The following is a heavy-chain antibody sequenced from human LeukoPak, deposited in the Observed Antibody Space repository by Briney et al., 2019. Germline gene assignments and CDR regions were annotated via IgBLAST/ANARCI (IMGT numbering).Heavy chain of an antibody. CDR2: INHSGST. CDR1: GGSFRRYY. D-gene: IGHD6-6*01. CDR3: ARGRQLGPLIRPEVFDY. V-gene: IGHV4-34*01. J-gene: IGHJ4*02. Sequence: SETLPLTCPGYGGSFRRYYWRWIRPPPGKGLAGIGEINHSGSTNYSPSLKSRVTISVDTSKNQFSLKLSSVTAADTAVYYCARGRQLGPLIRPEVFDYWGQGTLVTDSS.